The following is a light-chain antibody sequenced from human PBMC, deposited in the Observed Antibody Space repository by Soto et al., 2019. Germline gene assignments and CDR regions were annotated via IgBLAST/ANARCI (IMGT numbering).Light chain of an antibody. Sequence: EIVLTQSPDTLSLSPGERATLSCRASQSVSSNYLAWYQQKPGRTPRLLIFGASSRAIGIPDRFSGSGSGTDFTLIISRLEPEDFAVYYCQQYGSSLFTFGPGTKVDIK. J-gene: IGKJ3*01. CDR1: QSVSSNY. CDR2: GAS. V-gene: IGKV3-20*01. CDR3: QQYGSSLFT.